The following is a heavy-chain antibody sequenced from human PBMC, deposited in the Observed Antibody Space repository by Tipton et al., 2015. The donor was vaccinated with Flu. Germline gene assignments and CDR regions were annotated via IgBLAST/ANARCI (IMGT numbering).Heavy chain of an antibody. D-gene: IGHD6-19*01. CDR3: AKVIPELVAGLDY. Sequence: LRLSCAASGFTFSRYAMSWVRQAPGKGLEWVSAISGGGAIRYFADSVKGRFTISRDNSKNMLYLHMSSLRPEGTAIYYCAKVIPELVAGLDYWGQGTLVTVPS. J-gene: IGHJ4*02. V-gene: IGHV3-23*01. CDR1: GFTFSRYA. CDR2: ISGGGAIR.